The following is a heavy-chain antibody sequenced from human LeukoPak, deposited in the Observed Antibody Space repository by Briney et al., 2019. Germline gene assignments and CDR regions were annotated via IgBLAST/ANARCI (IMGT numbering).Heavy chain of an antibody. CDR1: GFTFSSYS. J-gene: IGHJ4*02. Sequence: GGSPRLSCAASGFTFSSYSMNWVRQAPGKGLEWVSSISSSSSYIYYADSVKGRFTISRDNAKNSLYLQMNSLRAEDTAVYYCARGDYDSSGLDYWGQGTLVTVSP. CDR3: ARGDYDSSGLDY. V-gene: IGHV3-21*01. D-gene: IGHD3-22*01. CDR2: ISSSSSYI.